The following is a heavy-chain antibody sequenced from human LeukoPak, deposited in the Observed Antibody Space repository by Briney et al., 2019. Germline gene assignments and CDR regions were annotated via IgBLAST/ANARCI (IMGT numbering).Heavy chain of an antibody. J-gene: IGHJ4*02. CDR3: ARVGQTMARDCFDY. Sequence: GGALRLSCAASGFTFSSYSMNWVRQAPAKGLEGVSSISSSSSYIYYADSAKGRFTISRYNAKNSLYLKMNSLRATAVYYYARVGQTMARDCFDYWGQGTLVTVSS. CDR2: ISSSSSYI. V-gene: IGHV3-21*04. CDR1: GFTFSSYS. D-gene: IGHD3-10*01.